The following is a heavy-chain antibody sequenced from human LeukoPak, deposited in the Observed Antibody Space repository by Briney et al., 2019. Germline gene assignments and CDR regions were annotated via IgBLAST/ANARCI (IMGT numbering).Heavy chain of an antibody. V-gene: IGHV1-18*01. CDR2: ISAYNSNT. J-gene: IGHJ3*02. CDR3: ASHKYCSSTSCYAFDT. Sequence: ASVNVSCKASGYTFTSYGISWVRQAPGQGLEWMGWISAYNSNTNYAQKLQGRVTMTTDISTSTAYMELRSLRSDDTAVYYCASHKYCSSTSCYAFDTWGQGTMVTVSP. D-gene: IGHD2-2*01. CDR1: GYTFTSYG.